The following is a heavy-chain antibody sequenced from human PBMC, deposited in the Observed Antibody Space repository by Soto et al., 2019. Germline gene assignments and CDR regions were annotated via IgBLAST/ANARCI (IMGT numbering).Heavy chain of an antibody. CDR1: GFTFSTYG. Sequence: PGGSLRLSCGASGFTFSTYGMHWVRQAPGKGLEWVAVTWSDGNNKYYADSVKGRFTISRDNSKNTLYLQMNSLRAEDTAVYYRARDADSSSPWETYYYYYVRDVGGKGTTVT. D-gene: IGHD6-13*01. CDR3: ARDADSSSPWETYYYYYVRDV. V-gene: IGHV3-33*01. J-gene: IGHJ6*04. CDR2: TWSDGNNK.